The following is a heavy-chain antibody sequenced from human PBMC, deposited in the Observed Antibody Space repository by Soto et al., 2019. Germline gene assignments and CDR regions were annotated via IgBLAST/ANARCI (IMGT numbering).Heavy chain of an antibody. CDR1: GFTFDDYA. V-gene: IGHV3-9*01. Sequence: EVQLVESGGGLVQPGRSLRLSCAASGFTFDDYAMHWVRQAPGKGLEWVSGINWNSGNIGYADSGKGRFTISRDNAKNSLSLQMNSLRTEDTALYYCARGSGYTIYSYMDVWGKGATVTVSS. J-gene: IGHJ6*03. CDR2: INWNSGNI. CDR3: ARGSGYTIYSYMDV. D-gene: IGHD5-12*01.